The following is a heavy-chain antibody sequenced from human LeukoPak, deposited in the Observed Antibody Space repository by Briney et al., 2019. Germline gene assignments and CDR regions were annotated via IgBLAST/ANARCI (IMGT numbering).Heavy chain of an antibody. V-gene: IGHV1-18*01. D-gene: IGHD3-22*01. Sequence: GASVKVSCKASGYTFTSYGLSWVRQAPGQGLEWMGWISAYNGNTNYAQQLQGRVTMTTDTSTSTAYMELRSLRSDDTAVYYCARDRVSYYYDSSGYQTLAYFDYWGQGTLVTVSS. CDR2: ISAYNGNT. CDR3: ARDRVSYYYDSSGYQTLAYFDY. J-gene: IGHJ4*02. CDR1: GYTFTSYG.